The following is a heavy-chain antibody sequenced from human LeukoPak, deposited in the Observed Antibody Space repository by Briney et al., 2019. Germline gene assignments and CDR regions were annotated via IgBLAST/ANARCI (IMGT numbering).Heavy chain of an antibody. D-gene: IGHD6-6*01. CDR1: GFTFSSYG. CDR2: ISYDGSNK. V-gene: IGHV3-30*18. J-gene: IGHJ4*02. CDR3: AKGIEYSSSSTLFYY. Sequence: GGSLRLSCAASGFTFSSYGMHWVRQAPGKGLEWVAVISYDGSNKYYADSVKGRFTISRDNSKNTLYLQMNSLRAEDTAVYYCAKGIEYSSSSTLFYYWGQGTLVTVSS.